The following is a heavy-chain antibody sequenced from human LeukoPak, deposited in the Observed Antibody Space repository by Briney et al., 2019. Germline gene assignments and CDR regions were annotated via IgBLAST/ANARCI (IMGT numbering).Heavy chain of an antibody. Sequence: ASVKVSCKASGYTFSSYLMHWVRQAPGQGLEWMGIINPSGGSTSYAQKFQGRVTMTRDTSTSTVYMELSSLRSEDTAVYYCARDLGLRGVTNWFDPGAREPWSPSP. CDR2: INPSGGST. CDR1: GYTFSSYL. J-gene: IGHJ5*02. D-gene: IGHD3-10*01. V-gene: IGHV1-46*01. CDR3: ARDLGLRGVTNWFDP.